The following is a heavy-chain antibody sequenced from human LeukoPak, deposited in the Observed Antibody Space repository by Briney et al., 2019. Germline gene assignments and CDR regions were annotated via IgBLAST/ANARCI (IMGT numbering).Heavy chain of an antibody. V-gene: IGHV4-59*12. CDR2: IYYSGST. CDR1: GGSISRYS. J-gene: IGHJ4*02. Sequence: SETLSLTCTVSGGSISRYSWSWIRQPPGKGLEWIGYIYYSGSTNYNPSLKSRVTISVDKSKNQFSLKLSSVTAADTAVYSCARLPFNSGYEYFDYWGQGILVTVSS. D-gene: IGHD5-12*01. CDR3: ARLPFNSGYEYFDY.